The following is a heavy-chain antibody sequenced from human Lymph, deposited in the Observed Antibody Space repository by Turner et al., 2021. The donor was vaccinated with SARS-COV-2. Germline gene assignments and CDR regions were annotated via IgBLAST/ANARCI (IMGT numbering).Heavy chain of an antibody. V-gene: IGHV1-2*02. CDR2: INPNSGGT. CDR3: ARDVERYNDFWSGYSGGYGLDV. J-gene: IGHJ6*02. CDR1: GSTFTGYY. Sequence: QVQLVQSGAEVKKPGAPVKVSCKASGSTFTGYYMHWVRQAPGQGLEWMGWINPNSGGTNYAQKFQGRVTMTRDTSISTAYMELSRLRSDDTAVYYCARDVERYNDFWSGYSGGYGLDVWGQGTTVTVSS. D-gene: IGHD3-3*01.